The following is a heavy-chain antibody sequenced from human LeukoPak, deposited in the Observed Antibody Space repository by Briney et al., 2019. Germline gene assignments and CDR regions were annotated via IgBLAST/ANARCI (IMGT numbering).Heavy chain of an antibody. D-gene: IGHD6-19*01. CDR2: IWYDGSNK. V-gene: IGHV3-33*01. CDR3: ARDMVLYSSGWYPFDY. J-gene: IGHJ4*02. Sequence: GGSLRLSCAASGFTFSSYGMHWVRQAPGKGLEGVAVIWYDGSNKYYADSVKGRFTISRDNSKNTLYLQMNSLSAEDTAVYYCARDMVLYSSGWYPFDYWGQGTLVTVSS. CDR1: GFTFSSYG.